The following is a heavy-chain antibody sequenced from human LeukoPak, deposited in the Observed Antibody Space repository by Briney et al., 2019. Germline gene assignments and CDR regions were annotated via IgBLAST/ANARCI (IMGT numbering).Heavy chain of an antibody. V-gene: IGHV4-34*01. CDR2: INHSGST. D-gene: IGHD6-19*01. CDR3: ARVPRIAVAGRPFDY. J-gene: IGHJ4*02. CDR1: GGSFSGYY. Sequence: PSETLSLTCAVYGGSFSGYYWSWIRQPPGKGLEWIGEINHSGSTNYNPSPKSRVTISVDTSKNQFSLKLSSVTAADTAVYYCARVPRIAVAGRPFDYWGQGTLVTVSS.